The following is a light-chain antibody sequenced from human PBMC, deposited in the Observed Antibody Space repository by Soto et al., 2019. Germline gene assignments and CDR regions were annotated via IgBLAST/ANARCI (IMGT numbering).Light chain of an antibody. V-gene: IGLV1-44*01. Sequence: QSVLTQPPSASGTPGQRVTISCSGSSSNIGSNTVHWYQQFPGTAPKLLLYTNYQRPSGVPDRFSGSKSGTSASLAISGLQSEDEADYDCATWEDRLNGVVFGGGTKLTVL. CDR2: TNY. J-gene: IGLJ2*01. CDR3: ATWEDRLNGVV. CDR1: SSNIGSNT.